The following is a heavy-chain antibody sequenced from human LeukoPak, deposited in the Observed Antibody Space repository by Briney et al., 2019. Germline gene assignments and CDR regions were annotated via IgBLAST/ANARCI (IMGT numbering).Heavy chain of an antibody. CDR1: GYTFTSYW. D-gene: IGHD2-2*02. CDR2: IYPGDSDT. Sequence: GESLKISCKGSGYTFTSYWIGWVRQMPGKGLEWMGVIYPGDSDTRYSPSFQGQVTISADKSISTTYLQWSSLKASDTAIYYCARPHTIQAAPHAFDIWGQGTLVTVSS. J-gene: IGHJ3*02. V-gene: IGHV5-51*01. CDR3: ARPHTIQAAPHAFDI.